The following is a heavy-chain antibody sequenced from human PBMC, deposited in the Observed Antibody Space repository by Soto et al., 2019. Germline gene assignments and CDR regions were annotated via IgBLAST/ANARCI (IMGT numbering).Heavy chain of an antibody. J-gene: IGHJ4*02. Sequence: SETLSLTCTVSGGSIGSYYWSWIRQPPGKGLEWIGYIYYSGSTNYNPSLRSRVTISVDTSKNQFSLKLSSVTAADTAVYYCTRGGYQLLQAFSFDYWGQGTLVTVS. CDR2: IYYSGST. CDR1: GGSIGSYY. V-gene: IGHV4-59*01. D-gene: IGHD2-2*01. CDR3: TRGGYQLLQAFSFDY.